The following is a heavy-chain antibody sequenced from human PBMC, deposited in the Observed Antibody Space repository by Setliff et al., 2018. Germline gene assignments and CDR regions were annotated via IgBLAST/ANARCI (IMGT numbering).Heavy chain of an antibody. D-gene: IGHD1-1*01. J-gene: IGHJ4*02. CDR2: ISYSGST. Sequence: SETLSLTCSVSGVPVSGYFWSWIRQPPGKPLEWIGYISYSGSTNYNPSLKTRVSISEDTSRNQISLRLLSVSAADTAVYFCARDGAGHTESWKGHFGYWGQGTEGTVS. CDR3: ARDGAGHTESWKGHFGY. V-gene: IGHV4-59*02. CDR1: GVPVSGYF.